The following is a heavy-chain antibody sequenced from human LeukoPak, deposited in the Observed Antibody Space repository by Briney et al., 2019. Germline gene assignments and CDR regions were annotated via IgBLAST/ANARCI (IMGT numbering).Heavy chain of an antibody. CDR3: AKGTGSGSFLVDY. D-gene: IGHD6-6*01. J-gene: IGHJ4*02. V-gene: IGHV3-53*05. CDR2: IYSSGST. Sequence: PGGSLRLSCAASGFTVTSNYMSWVRQAPGKGLEWVSVIYSSGSTYYADSVKGRFTISRDNSKNSLYLQMSSLRTEDTAFYYCAKGTGSGSFLVDYWGQGTLVTVSS. CDR1: GFTVTSNY.